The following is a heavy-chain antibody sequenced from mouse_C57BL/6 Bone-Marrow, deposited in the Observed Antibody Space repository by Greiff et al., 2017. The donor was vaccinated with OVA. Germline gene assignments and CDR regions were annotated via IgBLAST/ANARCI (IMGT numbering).Heavy chain of an antibody. CDR1: GFTFSDAW. V-gene: IGHV6-6*01. D-gene: IGHD1-1*01. Sequence: EVKLEESGAGLVQPGGSMKLSCAASGFTFSDAWMDWVRQSPEKGLEWVAEIRHKANNHATYYAESVKGTFTITRDDSKSSVYLQMSSLRAEDTGIYYCTRPHYDGSSYEDWGKGTTLTVSS. CDR2: IRHKANNHAT. CDR3: TRPHYDGSSYED. J-gene: IGHJ2*01.